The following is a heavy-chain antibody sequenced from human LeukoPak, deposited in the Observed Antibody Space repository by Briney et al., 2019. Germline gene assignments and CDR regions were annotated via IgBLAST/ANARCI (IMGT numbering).Heavy chain of an antibody. CDR1: GYRFTNYW. V-gene: IGHV5-51*01. J-gene: IGHJ4*02. Sequence: PGESLKISCKGSGYRFTNYWIAWVRQMPGKGLEWMGIIFPADSDTRYSPSLQGQVTISADKSISTAYLQWSSLKASDTAMYYCARRVGATGTPFDYWGQGTLVTVSS. CDR2: IFPADSDT. CDR3: ARRVGATGTPFDY. D-gene: IGHD1-26*01.